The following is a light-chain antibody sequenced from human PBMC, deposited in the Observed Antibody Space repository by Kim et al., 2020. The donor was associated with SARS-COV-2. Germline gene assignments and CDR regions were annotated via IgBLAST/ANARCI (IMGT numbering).Light chain of an antibody. CDR1: KH. CDR2: EAS. J-gene: IGLJ1*01. CDR3: CSYAGDDMYV. Sequence: KHVSWYQHHPGRAPKLIISEASARPSGVSSRFSGSKFGNTASLTISGLQAEDEADYWCCSYAGDDMYVCGTGTEVTVL. V-gene: IGLV2-23*01.